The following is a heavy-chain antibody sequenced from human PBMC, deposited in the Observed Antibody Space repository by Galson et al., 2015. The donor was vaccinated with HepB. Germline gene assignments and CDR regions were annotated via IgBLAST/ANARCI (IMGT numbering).Heavy chain of an antibody. CDR3: ARDFLRQVAGTSSLFDY. Sequence: SLRLSCAASGFTFSSYAMHWVRQAPGKGLEWVAVISYDGSNKYYADSVKGRFTISRDNSKNTLYLQMNSLRAEDTAVYYCARDFLRQVAGTSSLFDYWGQGTLVTVSS. J-gene: IGHJ4*02. CDR2: ISYDGSNK. D-gene: IGHD6-19*01. V-gene: IGHV3-30-3*01. CDR1: GFTFSSYA.